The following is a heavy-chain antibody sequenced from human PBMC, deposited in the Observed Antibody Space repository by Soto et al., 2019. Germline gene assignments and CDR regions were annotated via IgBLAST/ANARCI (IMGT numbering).Heavy chain of an antibody. J-gene: IGHJ3*02. D-gene: IGHD2-21*01. Sequence: ASVKVSCKASGYTFTSYGISWVRQAPGQGLEWMGWISAYNGNTNYAQKLQGRATMTTDTSTSTAYMELRSLRSDDTAVYYCARVEVVPDAFDIWGQGTMVTVSS. CDR2: ISAYNGNT. CDR3: ARVEVVPDAFDI. CDR1: GYTFTSYG. V-gene: IGHV1-18*01.